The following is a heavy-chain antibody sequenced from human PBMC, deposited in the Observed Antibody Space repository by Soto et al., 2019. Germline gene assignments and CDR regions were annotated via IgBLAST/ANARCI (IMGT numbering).Heavy chain of an antibody. CDR1: GGSFSGYY. D-gene: IGHD4-17*01. CDR2: INHSGST. J-gene: IGHJ4*02. V-gene: IGHV4-34*01. Sequence: LSLTCAVYGGSFSGYYWSWIRQPPGKGLEWIGEINHSGSTNYNPSLKSRVTISVDTSKNQLSLKLSSVTAADTAVYYCARGPSRVGLADYWGQGTLVTVSS. CDR3: ARGPSRVGLADY.